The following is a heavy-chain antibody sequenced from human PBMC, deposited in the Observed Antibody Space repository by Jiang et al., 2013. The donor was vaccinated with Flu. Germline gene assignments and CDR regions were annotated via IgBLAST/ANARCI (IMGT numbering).Heavy chain of an antibody. D-gene: IGHD5-24*01. J-gene: IGHJ3*02. CDR1: GFTFSSYA. CDR3: ASGERDGYNLGAFDI. V-gene: IGHV3-30-3*01. CDR2: ISYDGSSK. Sequence: QLVEVWGRRGPAWEVPEYLSCAASGFTFSSYAMHWVRQAPGKGLEWVAVISYDGSSKYYADSVKGRFTISRDNSKNTLYLQMNSLRAEDTAVYYCASGERDGYNLGAFDIWGQGTMVTVSS.